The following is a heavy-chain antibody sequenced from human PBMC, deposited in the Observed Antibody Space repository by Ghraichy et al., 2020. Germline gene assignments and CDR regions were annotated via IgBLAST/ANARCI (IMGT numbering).Heavy chain of an antibody. CDR1: GFTFSSYG. V-gene: IGHV3-30*02. J-gene: IGHJ4*02. D-gene: IGHD4-11*01. CDR3: AKEYYSYFDY. Sequence: LSLTCAASGFTFSSYGMHWVRQAPGKGLEWVAFIRYDGSNKYYADSVKGRFTISRDNSKNTLYLQMNSLRAEDTAVYYCAKEYYSYFDYWGQGTLVTVSS. CDR2: IRYDGSNK.